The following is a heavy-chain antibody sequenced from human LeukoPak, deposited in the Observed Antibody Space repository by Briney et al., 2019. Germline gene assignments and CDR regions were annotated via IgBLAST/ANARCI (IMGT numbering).Heavy chain of an antibody. CDR3: AREYATGWYYIDY. D-gene: IGHD6-19*01. V-gene: IGHV3-74*01. J-gene: IGHJ4*02. Sequence: GGSLRLSCAASGFSFSNYWMHWVRQAPGKGLVWVSRISSDGSDTIYADSVKGRFTMSRDNAKNTLYLQMNSLRAEDTAVYYCAREYATGWYYIDYWGQGTLVTVSS. CDR1: GFSFSNYW. CDR2: ISSDGSDT.